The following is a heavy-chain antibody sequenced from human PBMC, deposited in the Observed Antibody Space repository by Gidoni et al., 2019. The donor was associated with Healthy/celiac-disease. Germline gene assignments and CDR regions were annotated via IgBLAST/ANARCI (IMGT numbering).Heavy chain of an antibody. V-gene: IGHV1-2*04. CDR3: ARGGRFDWLDYYMDV. Sequence: QVQLVQSGAEVKKPGASVKVSCKASGYSFPGYYMHWVRQAPGQGLEGMGWINPNSGGTNYAQKFQGWVTMTRDTSISTAYMELSRLRSDDTAVYYCARGGRFDWLDYYMDVWGKGTTVTVSS. D-gene: IGHD3-9*01. J-gene: IGHJ6*03. CDR1: GYSFPGYY. CDR2: INPNSGGT.